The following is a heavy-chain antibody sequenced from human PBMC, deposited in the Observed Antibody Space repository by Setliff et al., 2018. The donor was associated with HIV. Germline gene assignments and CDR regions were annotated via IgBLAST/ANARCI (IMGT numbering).Heavy chain of an antibody. J-gene: IGHJ4*02. D-gene: IGHD3-22*01. CDR1: GYTFNSYD. CDR3: ARRCDYDTGGYYSFPY. CDR2: MNPNSGNT. Sequence: ASVKVSCKASGYTFNSYDINWVRQATGQGLEWMGWMNPNSGNTGYAQKFQGRVTMSRSTSISTAYMELTSLTSEDTAVYYCARRCDYDTGGYYSFPYWGQGTLVTVFS. V-gene: IGHV1-8*02.